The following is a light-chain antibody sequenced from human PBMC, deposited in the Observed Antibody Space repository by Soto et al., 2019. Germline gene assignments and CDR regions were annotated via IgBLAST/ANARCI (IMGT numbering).Light chain of an antibody. CDR1: QNIDIY. Sequence: DIQMTQSPSSLSASVGDTVTITCRASQNIDIYLNWYQQKPGTAPKVLISGASNLQSGVPSRFSGSGSGTDFTLTINNLQPADFASYFCQQTFNSPPWTFGQRTKVDVK. J-gene: IGKJ1*01. V-gene: IGKV1-39*01. CDR3: QQTFNSPPWT. CDR2: GAS.